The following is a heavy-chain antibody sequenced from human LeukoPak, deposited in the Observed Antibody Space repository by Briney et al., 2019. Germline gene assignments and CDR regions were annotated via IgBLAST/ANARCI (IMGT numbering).Heavy chain of an antibody. J-gene: IGHJ4*02. V-gene: IGHV3-30*18. CDR3: AKRDAPHSSGWWPFDY. CDR2: ISYDGSNK. CDR1: GFTFSSYG. D-gene: IGHD6-19*01. Sequence: GKSLRLSCAASGFTFSSYGMHWVRQAPGKGLEWVAVISYDGSNKYYADSVKGRFTISRDNSKNTLYLQMNSLRAEDTAVYYCAKRDAPHSSGWWPFDYWGQGSLVTVSS.